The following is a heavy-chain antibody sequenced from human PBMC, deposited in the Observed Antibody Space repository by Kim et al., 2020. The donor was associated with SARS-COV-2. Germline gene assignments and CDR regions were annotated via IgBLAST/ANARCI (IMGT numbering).Heavy chain of an antibody. CDR3: ARAPEANWFDP. V-gene: IGHV4-61*01. Sequence: SETLSLTCTVSGGSVTSGTYYWSWIRQPPGKGLEWIGYIYYSGSTNYNPSLKSRVSISVDTSKNQFSLKLTSVTPADTAVYYCARAPEANWFDPWGQGTLVTVSS. CDR1: GGSVTSGTYY. J-gene: IGHJ5*02. CDR2: IYYSGST.